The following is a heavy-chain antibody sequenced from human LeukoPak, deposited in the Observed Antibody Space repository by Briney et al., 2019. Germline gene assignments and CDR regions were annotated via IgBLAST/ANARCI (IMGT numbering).Heavy chain of an antibody. J-gene: IGHJ4*02. V-gene: IGHV4-61*02. CDR3: ARDRVGYCTNGVCSFDY. Sequence: SETLSLTCTVSGGSISSGSYYWSWIRQPAGKGLEWIGRIYTSGSTNYNPSLKSRVTISVDTSKNQFSLKLSSVTAADTAVYYCARDRVGYCTNGVCSFDYWGQGTLVTVSS. CDR1: GGSISSGSYY. D-gene: IGHD2-8*01. CDR2: IYTSGST.